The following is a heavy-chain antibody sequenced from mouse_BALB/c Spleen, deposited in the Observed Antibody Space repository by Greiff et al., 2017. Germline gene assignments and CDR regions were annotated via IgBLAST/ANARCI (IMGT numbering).Heavy chain of an antibody. V-gene: IGHV1-14*01. CDR1: GYTFTSYV. Sequence: VQLQQSGPELVKPGASVKMSCKASGYTFTSYVMHWVKQKPGQGLEWIGYINPYNDGTKYNEKFKGKATLTSDKSSSTAYMELSRLTSEDSAVYCCARGTFITTAPALFAYWGQGTLVTVSA. CDR2: INPYNDGT. J-gene: IGHJ3*01. CDR3: ARGTFITTAPALFAY. D-gene: IGHD1-2*01.